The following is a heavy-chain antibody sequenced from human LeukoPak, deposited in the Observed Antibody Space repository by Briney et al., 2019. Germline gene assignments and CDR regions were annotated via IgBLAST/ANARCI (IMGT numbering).Heavy chain of an antibody. V-gene: IGHV4-59*01. CDR3: AREGKYCSSTSCYLRFDY. J-gene: IGHJ4*02. D-gene: IGHD2-2*01. Sequence: PSETLSLTCTVSGGSISSYYWSWIRQPPGKGLEWIGYIYYSGSTNYNPSLKSRVTISVDTSKNQFSLKLSSVTAADTAVYYCAREGKYCSSTSCYLRFDYWGQGTLVTVSS. CDR2: IYYSGST. CDR1: GGSISSYY.